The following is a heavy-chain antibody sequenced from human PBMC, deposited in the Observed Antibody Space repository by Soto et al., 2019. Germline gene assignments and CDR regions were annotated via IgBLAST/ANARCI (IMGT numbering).Heavy chain of an antibody. D-gene: IGHD6-13*01. V-gene: IGHV1-2*04. CDR1: GYTFTSYG. Sequence: ASVKVSCKASGYTFTSYGISWVRQAPGQGLEWMGWISPTNGDTNFAQKFQGWVTMTRDMSITTTYMELSRLRSDDTALYYCGRGRKIAAAGDWFDPWGQGTLVTVSS. CDR3: GRGRKIAAAGDWFDP. J-gene: IGHJ5*02. CDR2: ISPTNGDT.